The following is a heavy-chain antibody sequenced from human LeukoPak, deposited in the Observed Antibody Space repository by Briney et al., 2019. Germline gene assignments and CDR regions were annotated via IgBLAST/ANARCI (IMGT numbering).Heavy chain of an antibody. CDR1: GLTFSSYS. Sequence: GGSLRLSCAASGLTFSSYSMNWARQAPGKGLEWVSSISSSGSYIYYADSMQGRFTISRYNSKNSLFLQMNSLRAEDTAVYYCARGLYPDYYVSSGSSPPEHWGQGTLVTVSS. J-gene: IGHJ1*01. CDR2: ISSSGSYI. V-gene: IGHV3-21*01. D-gene: IGHD3-22*01. CDR3: ARGLYPDYYVSSGSSPPEH.